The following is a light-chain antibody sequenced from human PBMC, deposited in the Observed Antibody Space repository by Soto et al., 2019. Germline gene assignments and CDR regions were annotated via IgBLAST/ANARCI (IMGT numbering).Light chain of an antibody. CDR1: SSDVGAYNY. V-gene: IGLV2-14*01. J-gene: IGLJ1*01. CDR3: NSYTSSSTLYV. Sequence: QSVLPQPASVSGSPGQSVALSCTGTSSDVGAYNYVSWYQQLPGKAPKLLIYDVSHRPSWVSDRFSGSKSGNTASLTISGLQAEDEGDYYCNSYTSSSTLYVFGTGTKVTVL. CDR2: DVS.